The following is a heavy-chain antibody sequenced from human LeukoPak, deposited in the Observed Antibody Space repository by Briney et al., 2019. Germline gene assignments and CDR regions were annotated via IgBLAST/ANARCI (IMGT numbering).Heavy chain of an antibody. CDR3: ARGLSNAWEVQAY. CDR1: GGSITSGSYF. D-gene: IGHD1-26*01. CDR2: MQTNGNT. Sequence: SRTLSLTCTVSGGSITSGSYFWTWIRQPAGKGLEWLGRMQTNGNTNYNPSLKSRVAISIDTSKNQFSLQLSSVTAADTAVYYCARGLSNAWEVQAYWGQGTLVTVSS. J-gene: IGHJ4*02. V-gene: IGHV4-61*02.